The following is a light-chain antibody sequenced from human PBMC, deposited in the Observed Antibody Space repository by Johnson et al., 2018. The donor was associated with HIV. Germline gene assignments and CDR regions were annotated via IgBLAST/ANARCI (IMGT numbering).Light chain of an antibody. J-gene: IGLJ1*01. CDR1: SSNIGNNY. CDR3: GTWDSSLSVPYG. CDR2: ENN. Sequence: QSVLTQPPSVSAAPGQKVTISCSGSSSNIGNNYVSWYQQLPGTAPKLLIYENNKRPSGIPDRFSGSKSGTSATLGITGLQTGDDADYYCGTWDSSLSVPYGFGTWTKVTVL. V-gene: IGLV1-51*02.